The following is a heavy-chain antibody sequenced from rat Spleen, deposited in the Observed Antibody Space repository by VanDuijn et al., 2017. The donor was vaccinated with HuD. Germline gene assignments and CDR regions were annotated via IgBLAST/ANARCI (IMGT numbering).Heavy chain of an antibody. Sequence: EVQLVESGGGLVLPGRSLKLSCAASGFTFSNYDMAWVRQAPKKGLEWVATISYDGGSTYYRDSVKGRFTISRDNAKSTLYLQMNSLRSEDTATYYCTTVVHGHGFAYWGQGTLVTVSS. CDR2: ISYDGGST. V-gene: IGHV5-7*01. CDR3: TTVVHGHGFAY. CDR1: GFTFSNYD. D-gene: IGHD1-12*01. J-gene: IGHJ3*01.